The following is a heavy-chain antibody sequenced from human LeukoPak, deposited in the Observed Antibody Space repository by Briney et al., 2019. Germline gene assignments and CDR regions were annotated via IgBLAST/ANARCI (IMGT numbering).Heavy chain of an antibody. D-gene: IGHD1-14*01. CDR1: GVSTSSYY. CDR3: AVGPNHYYFDD. J-gene: IGHJ4*02. Sequence: SETLSLTCTVSGVSTSSYYWSWIRQPPGKGLEWIGNVHNSGTTNYNPSLKSRVTILLDRAKNQFSLKLTSMTAADTAVYFCAVGPNHYYFDDWGQGTLVTVSS. CDR2: VHNSGTT. V-gene: IGHV4-59*01.